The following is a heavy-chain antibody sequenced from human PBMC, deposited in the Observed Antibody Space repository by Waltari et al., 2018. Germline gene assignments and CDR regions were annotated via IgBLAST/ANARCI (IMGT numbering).Heavy chain of an antibody. CDR1: GFTFSTFG. CDR3: ARDGKRWLVTPGYYGMDV. J-gene: IGHJ6*02. V-gene: IGHV3-33*01. D-gene: IGHD6-19*01. Sequence: QVQLVESGGGVVQPGRSLRLSCAPSGFTFSTFGMHWVRQAPGKGLEWVAVIYYDGSNKYYSNSVKGQFTISRDNSKNTLYLQMNSLRADDTAVYYCARDGKRWLVTPGYYGMDVWGQGTTVTVSS. CDR2: IYYDGSNK.